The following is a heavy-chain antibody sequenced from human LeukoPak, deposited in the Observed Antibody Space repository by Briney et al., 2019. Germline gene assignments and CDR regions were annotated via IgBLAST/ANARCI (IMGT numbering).Heavy chain of an antibody. Sequence: SETLSLTCTVSDGSINIYYWSWIRQDPGKGLAWIGYIYNSGSTDYNPSLRRRVTISMDTSKKQFSLRLTSVTAAGTAMYYCARGYNYGAHYWFDYWGQGTLVTVSS. CDR2: IYNSGST. J-gene: IGHJ4*02. D-gene: IGHD5-18*01. CDR1: DGSINIYY. V-gene: IGHV4-59*01. CDR3: ARGYNYGAHYWFDY.